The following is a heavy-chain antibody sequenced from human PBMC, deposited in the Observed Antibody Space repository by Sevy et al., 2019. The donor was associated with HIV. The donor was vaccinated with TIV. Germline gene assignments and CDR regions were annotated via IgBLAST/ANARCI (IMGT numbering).Heavy chain of an antibody. CDR1: GFTFSNYD. J-gene: IGHJ4*02. CDR3: ARGQSYSNYALFDY. Sequence: GGSLRLSCAASGFTFSNYDMSWVRQAPGKGLEWVSTISGSGGKTYYADSVKGRFTISRDNSKNTLYLQMNSLRADDTAVYYCARGQSYSNYALFDYWGQGTLVTVSS. CDR2: ISGSGGKT. D-gene: IGHD4-4*01. V-gene: IGHV3-23*01.